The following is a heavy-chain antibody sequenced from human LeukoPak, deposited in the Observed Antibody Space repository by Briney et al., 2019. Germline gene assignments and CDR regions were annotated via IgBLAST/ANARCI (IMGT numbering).Heavy chain of an antibody. CDR3: ARVTGYMIEDYFDY. CDR2: IYYSGST. J-gene: IGHJ4*02. CDR1: GGSISSYY. Sequence: SETLSLTCTVSGGSISSYYWSWIRQPPGKGLEWIGYIYYSGSTNYNPSLKSRVTISIDTSKNQFSLKLSSVTAADTAVYYCARVTGYMIEDYFDYWGQGTLVTVSS. V-gene: IGHV4-59*01. D-gene: IGHD3-9*01.